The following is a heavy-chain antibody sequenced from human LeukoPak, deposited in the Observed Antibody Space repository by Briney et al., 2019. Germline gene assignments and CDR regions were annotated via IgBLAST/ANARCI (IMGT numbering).Heavy chain of an antibody. CDR1: GFTFSSYG. D-gene: IGHD2-2*01. CDR3: ARSQLQYCSTTSCYVFDS. V-gene: IGHV3-30*19. J-gene: IGHJ4*02. CDR2: ISFDGSEK. Sequence: GGSLRLSCVTSGFTFSSYGMHWVRQAPGKGLQWVAVISFDGSEKYYADSVKGRFTISTDYSRNTLYLEMNSLRADDTAVYYCARSQLQYCSTTSCYVFDSWGQGTLVPVSS.